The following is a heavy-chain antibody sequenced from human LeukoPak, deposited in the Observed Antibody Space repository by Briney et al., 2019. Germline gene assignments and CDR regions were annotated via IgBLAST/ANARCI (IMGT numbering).Heavy chain of an antibody. V-gene: IGHV3-30*18. Sequence: GGSLRLSCAASGFTFSSYGMHWVRQAPGKGLEWVAVISYDGSNKYYADSVKGRFTISRDNSKNTLYLQVNSLRAEDTAVYYCAKSPRGIVGATFDYWGQGTLVTVSS. CDR2: ISYDGSNK. D-gene: IGHD1-26*01. CDR3: AKSPRGIVGATFDY. CDR1: GFTFSSYG. J-gene: IGHJ4*02.